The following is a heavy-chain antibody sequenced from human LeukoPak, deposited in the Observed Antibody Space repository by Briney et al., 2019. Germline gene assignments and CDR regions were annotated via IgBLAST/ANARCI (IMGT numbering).Heavy chain of an antibody. D-gene: IGHD1-26*01. CDR1: GGSISSYY. V-gene: IGHV4-4*07. CDR3: ARDITMGATTGGFFDY. CDR2: IYTSGST. Sequence: SETLSLTCTVSGGSISSYYWSWIRQPAGNGLEWIGRIYTSGSTNYNPSLKSRVTMSVDTSKNQFSLKLSSVTAADTAVYYCARDITMGATTGGFFDYWGQGTLVTVSS. J-gene: IGHJ4*02.